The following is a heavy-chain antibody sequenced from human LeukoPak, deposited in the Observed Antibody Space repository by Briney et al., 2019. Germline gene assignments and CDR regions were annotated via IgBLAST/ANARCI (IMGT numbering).Heavy chain of an antibody. V-gene: IGHV3-53*01. CDR1: GFTFSSYE. Sequence: GGSLRLSCAASGFTFSSYEMNWVRQAPGKGLEWVSFIYSDNTHYSDSVKGRFTISRDNSKNTLYLQMNSLRAEDTAVYYCPRRAGAYSHPYDYWGQGTLVTVSS. D-gene: IGHD4/OR15-4a*01. CDR2: IYSDNT. J-gene: IGHJ4*02. CDR3: PRRAGAYSHPYDY.